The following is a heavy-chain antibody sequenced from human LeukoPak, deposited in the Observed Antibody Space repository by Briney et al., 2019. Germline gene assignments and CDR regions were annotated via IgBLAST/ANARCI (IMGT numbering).Heavy chain of an antibody. CDR2: IYYSGST. J-gene: IGHJ5*02. Sequence: SETLSLTCTVSGGSISSYYWSWIRQPPGKGLEWIGYIYYSGSTNYNPSLKSRVTISVDTSKNQFSLKLTSVTAADTAVYYCARDRGLLWFGPLGWFDPWGQGTLVTVSS. D-gene: IGHD3-10*01. CDR3: ARDRGLLWFGPLGWFDP. CDR1: GGSISSYY. V-gene: IGHV4-59*01.